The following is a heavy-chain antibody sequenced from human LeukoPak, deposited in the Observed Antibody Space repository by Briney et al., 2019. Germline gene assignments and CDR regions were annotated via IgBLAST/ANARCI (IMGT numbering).Heavy chain of an antibody. V-gene: IGHV3-23*01. CDR1: GFTFSSYA. CDR3: AKDRTVGASYWYFDL. J-gene: IGHJ2*01. CDR2: ISGSGGST. D-gene: IGHD1-26*01. Sequence: GGSLRLSCAASGFTFSSYAMSWVRQAPGKGLEWVSAISGSGGSTYYADSVKGRFTISRDSSKNTLFLQMNTLRAEDTAIYYCAKDRTVGASYWYFDLWGRGTLVTVSS.